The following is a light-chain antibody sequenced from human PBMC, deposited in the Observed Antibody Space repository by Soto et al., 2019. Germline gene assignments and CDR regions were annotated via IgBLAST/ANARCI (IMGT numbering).Light chain of an antibody. CDR3: QHYNNYSEA. Sequence: DIQMTQSPSTLSGSVGDRVTITCRASQTISSWLAWYQQKPGKAPKLLIYKASTLKSGVPSRFSGSGSGTEFTLTISSLQPDEFATYYCQHYNNYSEAFGQGTKVE. CDR1: QTISSW. J-gene: IGKJ1*01. CDR2: KAS. V-gene: IGKV1-5*03.